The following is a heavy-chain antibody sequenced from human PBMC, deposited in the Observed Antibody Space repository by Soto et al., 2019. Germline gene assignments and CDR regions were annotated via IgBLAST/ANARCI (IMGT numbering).Heavy chain of an antibody. J-gene: IGHJ4*02. Sequence: GGSLRLSCAASGFTFSSYAMSWVRQAPGKGLEWVSAISGSGGSTYYADSVKGRFTISRDNSKNTLYLQMNSLRAEDTAVYYCARGPVDIVATFFDYWGQGTLVTVSS. CDR2: ISGSGGST. CDR1: GFTFSSYA. V-gene: IGHV3-23*01. D-gene: IGHD5-12*01. CDR3: ARGPVDIVATFFDY.